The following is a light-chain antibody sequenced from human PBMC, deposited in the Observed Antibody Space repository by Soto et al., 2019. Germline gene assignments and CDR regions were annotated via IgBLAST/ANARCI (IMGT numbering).Light chain of an antibody. CDR1: SSDVGGYNY. Sequence: QSALTQPPSASGSPGQSVTISCTGISSDVGGYNYVSWYQQHPGRAPKLMIYEVSKRPSGVPDRFSGSKSGNTASLTVSGLQAEDEADYYCSSYAGSNNFFGGGTKLTVL. V-gene: IGLV2-8*01. J-gene: IGLJ2*01. CDR3: SSYAGSNNF. CDR2: EVS.